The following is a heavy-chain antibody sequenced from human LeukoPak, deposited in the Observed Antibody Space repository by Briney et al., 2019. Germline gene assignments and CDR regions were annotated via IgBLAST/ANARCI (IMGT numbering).Heavy chain of an antibody. V-gene: IGHV3-23*01. CDR3: AKDRYSSSWYGPWDY. D-gene: IGHD6-13*01. CDR1: GFTFSSYG. J-gene: IGHJ4*02. Sequence: PGGSLRLSCAASGFTFSSYGMSWVRQAPGKGLEWVSAISGSGGSTYYADSVKGRFTISRDNSKNTLYLQMNSLRAEDTAVYYCAKDRYSSSWYGPWDYWGQGTLVTVSS. CDR2: ISGSGGST.